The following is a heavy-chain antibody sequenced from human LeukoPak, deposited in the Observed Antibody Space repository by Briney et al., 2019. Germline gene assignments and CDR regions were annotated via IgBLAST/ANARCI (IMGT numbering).Heavy chain of an antibody. V-gene: IGHV3-9*01. CDR3: AKDSGFRYFDWLLYF. D-gene: IGHD3-9*01. J-gene: IGHJ4*02. Sequence: PGRSLRLSCAASGFTFDDYAMHWARQAPGKGLDGGSGISWNSGSIGYADSVEGRFTISRDNAKNSLYLQMNSLRAEDTALYYCAKDSGFRYFDWLLYFWGQGTLVTVSS. CDR1: GFTFDDYA. CDR2: ISWNSGSI.